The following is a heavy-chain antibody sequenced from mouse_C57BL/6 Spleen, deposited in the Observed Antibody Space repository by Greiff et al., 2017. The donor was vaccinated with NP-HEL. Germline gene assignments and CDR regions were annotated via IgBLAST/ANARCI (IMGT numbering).Heavy chain of an antibody. V-gene: IGHV5S21*01. CDR2: ISSGGDYI. D-gene: IGHD2-1*01. CDR3: ARVGNYAWFAY. J-gene: IGHJ3*01. CDR1: GFTFSSYA. Sequence: EVMLVESGEGLVKPGGSLKLSCAASGFTFSSYAMSWVRQTPEKRLEWVAYISSGGDYIYYADTVKGRFTISRDNARNTLYLQMSSLKSEDTAMYYCARVGNYAWFAYWGQGTLVTVSA.